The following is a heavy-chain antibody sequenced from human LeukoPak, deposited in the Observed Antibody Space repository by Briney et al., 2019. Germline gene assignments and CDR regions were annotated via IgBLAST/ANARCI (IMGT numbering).Heavy chain of an antibody. J-gene: IGHJ4*02. CDR1: GFTFSSYW. V-gene: IGHV3-7*01. Sequence: GGSLRLSCAASGFTFSSYWMSWVRQAPGKRLEWVANIKQDGSEKYYVDSVKGRFTISRDNAKNSLYLQMNSLRAEDTAVYYCARFVSDHKWEPCYWGQGTLVTVSS. CDR3: ARFVSDHKWEPCY. D-gene: IGHD1-26*01. CDR2: IKQDGSEK.